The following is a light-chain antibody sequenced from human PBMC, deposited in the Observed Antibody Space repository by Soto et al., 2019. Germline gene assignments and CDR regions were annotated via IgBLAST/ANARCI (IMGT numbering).Light chain of an antibody. CDR3: QQYGSSST. Sequence: EVVMTQSPATLSVSPGGRGTLSCRASQSVGNNLGWYQQKPGQAPRLLIFGASDRATGLPDRFSGSGSGTDFTLTISRLEPEDFAVYYCQQYGSSSTFGQGTRLEIK. CDR2: GAS. J-gene: IGKJ5*01. CDR1: QSVGNN. V-gene: IGKV3-20*01.